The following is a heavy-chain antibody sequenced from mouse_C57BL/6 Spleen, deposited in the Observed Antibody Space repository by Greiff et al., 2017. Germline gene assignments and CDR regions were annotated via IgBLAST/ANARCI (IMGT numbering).Heavy chain of an antibody. V-gene: IGHV1-39*01. J-gene: IGHJ4*01. Sequence: LEESGPELVKPGASVKISCKASGYSFTDYNMNWVKQSNGKSLEWIGVINPNYGTTSYNQKFKGKATLTVDQSSSTAYMQLNSLTSEDSAVYYCARTGTTVVANYYAMDYWGQGTSVTVSS. CDR2: INPNYGTT. CDR1: GYSFTDYN. D-gene: IGHD1-1*01. CDR3: ARTGTTVVANYYAMDY.